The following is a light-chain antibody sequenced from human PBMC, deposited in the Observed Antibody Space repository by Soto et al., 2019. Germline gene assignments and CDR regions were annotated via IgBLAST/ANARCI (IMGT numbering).Light chain of an antibody. CDR1: SSNFGAGYD. J-gene: IGLJ3*02. Sequence: QAVVTQPPSVSGAPGQRVTISCTGSSSNFGAGYDVHWFQQLPGRAPKLLIYGNNNRPSGVPDRFSGSKSGTSASLAIAGLQAEDEADYYCQSYDSSLSAWVFGGGTQLTVL. V-gene: IGLV1-40*01. CDR3: QSYDSSLSAWV. CDR2: GNN.